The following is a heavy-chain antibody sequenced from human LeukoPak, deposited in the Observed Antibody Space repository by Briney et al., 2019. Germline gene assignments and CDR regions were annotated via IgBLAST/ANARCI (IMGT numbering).Heavy chain of an antibody. CDR2: ISGSGGST. CDR1: GFTFSSYA. J-gene: IGHJ4*02. D-gene: IGHD2-2*01. CDR3: VATIVVVPAAIPHYFDY. V-gene: IGHV3-23*01. Sequence: GRSLRLSCAAFGFTFSSYAMSWVRQAPGKGLEWVSAISGSGGSTYYADSVKGRFTISRDNSKNTLYLQMNSLRAEGTAVYYCVATIVVVPAAIPHYFDYWGQGTLVTVSS.